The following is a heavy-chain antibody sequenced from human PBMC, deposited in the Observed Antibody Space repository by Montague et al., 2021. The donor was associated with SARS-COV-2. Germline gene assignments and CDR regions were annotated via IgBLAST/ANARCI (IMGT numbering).Heavy chain of an antibody. D-gene: IGHD6-6*01. V-gene: IGHV5-51*01. CDR1: GYRFTNYW. CDR2: IYSGDSDT. J-gene: IGHJ4*02. CDR3: ARSYTKYSGFDY. Sequence: QSGAEVKKPGESVKISCKGSGYRFTNYWIGWVRQMPGKGPESMGIIYSGDSDTRYSSSFQGLVTMSVDKSISTAYLQWSSLKASDTAMYYCARSYTKYSGFDYWGQGTLVTVSS.